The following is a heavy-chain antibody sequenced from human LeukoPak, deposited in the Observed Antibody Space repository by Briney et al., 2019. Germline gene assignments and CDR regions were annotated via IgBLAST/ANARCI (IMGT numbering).Heavy chain of an antibody. V-gene: IGHV4-59*02. CDR2: IYYSGSA. Sequence: SETLSLTCTVSGGSVSSHYWSWIRQPPGKGLEWIGYIYYSGSANYNPSLKSRVTISVDTSKNQFSLKLSSVTAADTAVYYCARDRDGYGGNTYFDYWGQGTLVTVSS. D-gene: IGHD4-23*01. J-gene: IGHJ4*02. CDR1: GGSVSSHY. CDR3: ARDRDGYGGNTYFDY.